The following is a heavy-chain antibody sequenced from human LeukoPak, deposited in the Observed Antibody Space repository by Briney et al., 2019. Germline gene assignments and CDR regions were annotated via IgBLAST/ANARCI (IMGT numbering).Heavy chain of an antibody. J-gene: IGHJ4*02. Sequence: ASVKVSCKASGYTFTSYYMHWVRQAPGQRLEWMGWINAGNGNTKYSQNFQDRVTITRDTSANTAYMELSSLRSEDTAVYYCARGTAYGGYVNYWGQGTLVTVSS. V-gene: IGHV1-3*01. CDR3: ARGTAYGGYVNY. D-gene: IGHD5-12*01. CDR1: GYTFTSYY. CDR2: INAGNGNT.